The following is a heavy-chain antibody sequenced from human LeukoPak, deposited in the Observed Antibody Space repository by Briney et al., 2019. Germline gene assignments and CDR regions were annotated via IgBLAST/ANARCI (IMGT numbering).Heavy chain of an antibody. CDR2: ISSSGSPI. CDR3: ARDSADSGWLDY. CDR1: GFTFSSYE. D-gene: IGHD6-19*01. J-gene: IGHJ4*02. Sequence: GGSLRLSCAASGFTFSSYEMNWVHQAPGKGLEWVSYISSSGSPIYYADSVKGRFTISRDNVKNSLHLQMNNLRAEDTAVYYCARDSADSGWLDYWGQGTLVTVSS. V-gene: IGHV3-48*03.